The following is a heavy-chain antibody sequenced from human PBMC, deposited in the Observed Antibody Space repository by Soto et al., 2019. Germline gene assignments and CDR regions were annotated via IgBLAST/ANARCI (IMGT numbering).Heavy chain of an antibody. J-gene: IGHJ6*02. CDR3: ARGTTPPGTIFGVVTPWNYYYGMDV. CDR2: IIPIFGTA. D-gene: IGHD3-3*01. CDR1: GGTFSSYA. Sequence: SVKVSCKASGGTFSSYAISWVRQAPGQGLEWMGGIIPIFGTANYAQKFQGRVTITADESTSTAYMELSSLRSEDTAVYYCARGTTPPGTIFGVVTPWNYYYGMDVWGQGTTVTVSS. V-gene: IGHV1-69*13.